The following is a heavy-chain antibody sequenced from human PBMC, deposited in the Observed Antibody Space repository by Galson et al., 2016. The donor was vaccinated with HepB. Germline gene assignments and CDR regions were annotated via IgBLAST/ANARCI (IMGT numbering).Heavy chain of an antibody. V-gene: IGHV3-48*02. D-gene: IGHD6-13*01. J-gene: IGHJ5*02. CDR3: ARDSSSWSTPTWFDA. CDR2: ISSGRDTT. CDR1: GFTFSSYS. Sequence: SLRLSCAASGFTFSSYSMNWVRQAPGKGLEWASYISSGRDTTYYADSVKGRFTISRDNPKNSLYLQMNSLRDEDTAVYYCARDSSSWSTPTWFDAWGQGTLVTVSS.